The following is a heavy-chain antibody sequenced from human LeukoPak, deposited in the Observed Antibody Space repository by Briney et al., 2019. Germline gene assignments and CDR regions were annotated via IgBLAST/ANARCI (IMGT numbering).Heavy chain of an antibody. J-gene: IGHJ4*02. Sequence: GGSLRLSCAASGFTFSSYGMHWVRQAPGKGLEWVAVISYDRSNKYYADSVKGRFTISRDNSKNTLYLQMNSLRAEDTAVYYCASLWFGELYSFDYWGQGTLVTVSS. V-gene: IGHV3-30*03. D-gene: IGHD3-10*01. CDR1: GFTFSSYG. CDR2: ISYDRSNK. CDR3: ASLWFGELYSFDY.